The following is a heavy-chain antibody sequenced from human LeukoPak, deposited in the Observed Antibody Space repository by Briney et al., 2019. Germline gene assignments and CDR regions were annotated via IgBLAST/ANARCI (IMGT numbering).Heavy chain of an antibody. D-gene: IGHD3-16*01. V-gene: IGHV3-7*01. CDR1: GFSLSSYS. Sequence: GGSLRLSCAASGFSLSSYSMNWVRQAPGKGLEWVANMNQDGSEKDYVDSVKGRFTISRDNARNSLYLQMGSLRAEDTAVYYCATYTHWVAGDVWGQGTTVTVSS. CDR2: MNQDGSEK. CDR3: ATYTHWVAGDV. J-gene: IGHJ6*02.